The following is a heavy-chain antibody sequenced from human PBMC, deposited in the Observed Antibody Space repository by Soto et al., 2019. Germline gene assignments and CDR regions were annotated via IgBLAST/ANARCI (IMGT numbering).Heavy chain of an antibody. CDR2: ISGYNGNT. J-gene: IGHJ4*02. V-gene: IGHV1-18*01. CDR3: ASDEQKYCGSDNYKHYFDS. CDR1: GYTFTTYG. Sequence: QVQLVQSGAEVKKPGASVKVSCKTSGYTFTTYGVSWVRQAPGLGLEWMGWISGYNGNTNSAPKFQGRGSMTTDTSTSTAYMELRSLRSDDTAVYYCASDEQKYCGSDNYKHYFDSWGQGTLVTVSS. D-gene: IGHD2-21*01.